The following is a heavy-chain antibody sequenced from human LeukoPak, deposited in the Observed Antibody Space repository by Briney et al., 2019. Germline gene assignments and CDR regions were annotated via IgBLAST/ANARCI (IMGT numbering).Heavy chain of an antibody. Sequence: GSLRLSCAASGFTFSRSSMSWVRQPPGKGLEWIGSIYYSGSTYYNPSLKSRVTISVDTSKNQFSLKLSSVTAADTAVYYCARKTIVGANTDAFDIWGQGTMVTVSS. V-gene: IGHV4-39*01. CDR3: ARKTIVGANTDAFDI. CDR2: IYYSGST. J-gene: IGHJ3*02. CDR1: GFTFSRSS. D-gene: IGHD1-26*01.